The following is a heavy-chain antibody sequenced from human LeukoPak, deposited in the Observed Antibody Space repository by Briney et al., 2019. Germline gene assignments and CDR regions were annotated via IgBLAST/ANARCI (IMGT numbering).Heavy chain of an antibody. V-gene: IGHV3-30*18. J-gene: IGHJ4*02. CDR1: GFTFRSYG. CDR3: AKRGYYYDSSGYYSRTYFDY. CDR2: ISYDGSNK. Sequence: PGGSLRLSCVAYGFTFRSYGMHWVRQGPGKGLEWVAVISYDGSNKYYADSVKGRFTISRDNSKNTLYLQMNSLRAEDTAVYYCAKRGYYYDSSGYYSRTYFDYWGQGTLVIVSS. D-gene: IGHD3-22*01.